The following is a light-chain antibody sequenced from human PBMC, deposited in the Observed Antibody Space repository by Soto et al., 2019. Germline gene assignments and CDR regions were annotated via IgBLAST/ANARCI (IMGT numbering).Light chain of an antibody. V-gene: IGLV2-11*01. J-gene: IGLJ3*02. CDR1: SSDVGSYNY. CDR3: CSYAGSYTWV. Sequence: QSALTQPRSVSGSPGQSGTLSCTGTSSDVGSYNYVSWYQQHPGKAPKLMIDDVNKRPSGVPDRFSGSRSGNTASLTISGLQAEDEADYYCCSYAGSYTWVFGGGTKLTVL. CDR2: DVN.